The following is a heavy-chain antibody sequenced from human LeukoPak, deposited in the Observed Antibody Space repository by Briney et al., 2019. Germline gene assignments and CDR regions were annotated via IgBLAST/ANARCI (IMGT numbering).Heavy chain of an antibody. CDR3: ARECTVTTVGGSFDWFDP. J-gene: IGHJ5*02. Sequence: SQTLSLTCTVSGGSISSGDYYWSWIRQPPGKGLEWIGYIYYSGSTYYNPSLKSRVTISVDTSKNQFSLKLSSVTAADTAVCYCARECTVTTVGGSFDWFDPWGQGTLVTVSS. CDR1: GGSISSGDYY. V-gene: IGHV4-30-4*08. D-gene: IGHD4-17*01. CDR2: IYYSGST.